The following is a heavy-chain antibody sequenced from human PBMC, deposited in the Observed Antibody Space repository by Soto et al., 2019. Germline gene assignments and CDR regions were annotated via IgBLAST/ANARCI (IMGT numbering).Heavy chain of an antibody. J-gene: IGHJ4*02. CDR2: ISSSGSTI. CDR1: GFTFSDYY. V-gene: IGHV3-11*01. D-gene: IGHD3-3*01. CDR3: AREARAIRFLEWLPVKDYFDY. Sequence: GGSLRLSCAASGFTFSDYYMSWIRQAPGKGLEWVSYISSSGSTIYYADSVKGRFTISRDNAKNSLYMQMNSLRAEDTAMYYCAREARAIRFLEWLPVKDYFDYWGQGTLVTVSS.